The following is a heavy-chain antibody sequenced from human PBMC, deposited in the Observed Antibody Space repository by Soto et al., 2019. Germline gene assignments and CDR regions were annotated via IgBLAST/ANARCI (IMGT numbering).Heavy chain of an antibody. D-gene: IGHD2-2*01. J-gene: IGHJ4*02. CDR2: ISAYNGNT. V-gene: IGHV1-18*04. CDR3: ARDPPSVVVPAAFDDY. CDR1: GYTFTSYG. Sequence: QVQLVQSGAEVKKPGASVKVSCKASGYTFTSYGISWVRQAPGQGLEWMGWISAYNGNTNYAQKLQGRVTMTTDTSTSTAYKELRSLRSDDTAVYYCARDPPSVVVPAAFDDYWGQGTLVTVSS.